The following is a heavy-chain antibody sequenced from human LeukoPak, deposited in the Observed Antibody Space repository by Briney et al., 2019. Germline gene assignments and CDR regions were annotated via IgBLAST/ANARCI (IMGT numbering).Heavy chain of an antibody. J-gene: IGHJ4*02. CDR3: VRGDGWFGELLNFDN. D-gene: IGHD3-10*01. CDR2: ISSSSSTI. Sequence: PGGSLRLSCAASGFTFSSYSMSWVRQAPGKGLEWVSYISSSSSTIYYADSVKGRFTISRDNAKNSLYLQMNSLRDEDTAVYYCVRGDGWFGELLNFDNWGQGTLVTVSS. V-gene: IGHV3-48*02. CDR1: GFTFSSYS.